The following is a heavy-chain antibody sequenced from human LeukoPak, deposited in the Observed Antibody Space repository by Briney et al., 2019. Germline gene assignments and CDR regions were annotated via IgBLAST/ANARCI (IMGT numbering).Heavy chain of an antibody. J-gene: IGHJ4*02. Sequence: SETLSLTCAVYGVSFSGYYWSWIRRPPGKGLEWIGEINHSGSTNYNPSLKSRVTISVDTSKNQFSLKLSSVTAADTAVYYCAGRLCSGGSCSTDYWGQGTLVTVSS. CDR3: AGRLCSGGSCSTDY. CDR1: GVSFSGYY. D-gene: IGHD2-15*01. CDR2: INHSGST. V-gene: IGHV4-34*01.